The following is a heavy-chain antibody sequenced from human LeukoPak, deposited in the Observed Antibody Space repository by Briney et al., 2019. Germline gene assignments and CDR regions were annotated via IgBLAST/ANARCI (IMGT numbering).Heavy chain of an antibody. Sequence: SETLSLTCTVSGGSINGYFWSWIRQPPGKGLEWIGYIHYSGSTNYSPSLKSRVTISVDPSKNQFSLKLSSVTAADTAVYYCARSQPFTTYDYWGQGTLVTVSS. D-gene: IGHD3-3*01. V-gene: IGHV4-59*01. J-gene: IGHJ4*02. CDR3: ARSQPFTTYDY. CDR1: GGSINGYF. CDR2: IHYSGST.